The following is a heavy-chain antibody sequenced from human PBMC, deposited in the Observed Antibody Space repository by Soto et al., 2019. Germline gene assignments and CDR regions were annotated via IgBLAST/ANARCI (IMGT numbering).Heavy chain of an antibody. CDR1: GFTFSGYW. CDR2: IKKDGSEK. D-gene: IGHD3-16*02. Sequence: PGGSLRLSCEASGFTFSGYWMSWVRQAPGKGLEWVANIKKDGSEKFYVDSVMGRFAVSRDNAKNSLYLQMDSLRADDTAVYYCARGLLTFGGVIVVALDFWGLGTLVTVSS. CDR3: ARGLLTFGGVIVVALDF. V-gene: IGHV3-7*03. J-gene: IGHJ4*02.